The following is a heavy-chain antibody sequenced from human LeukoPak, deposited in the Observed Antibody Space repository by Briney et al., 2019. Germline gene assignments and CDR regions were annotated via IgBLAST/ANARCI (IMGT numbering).Heavy chain of an antibody. CDR2: IRSSGSTR. V-gene: IGHV3-48*03. D-gene: IGHD1-14*01. CDR3: AKETDGMDA. CDR1: GFSFPSCE. Sequence: GGSLRLSCAASGFSFPSCEMNRVRQAPGKGLEWLSYIRSSGSTRYYADSVKGRFTISRDNAKNSLYLQVNSLRAEDTAVYYCAKETDGMDAWGRGTTVAVSS. J-gene: IGHJ6*02.